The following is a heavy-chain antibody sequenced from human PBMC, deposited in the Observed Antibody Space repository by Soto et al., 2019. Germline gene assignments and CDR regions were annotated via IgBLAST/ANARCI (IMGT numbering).Heavy chain of an antibody. CDR1: GGSISSSSYY. CDR2: IYYSGST. D-gene: IGHD2-2*01. J-gene: IGHJ5*02. Sequence: PSETLSLTCTVSGGSISSSSYYWGWIRQPPGKGLEWIGSIYYSGSTYYNPSLKSRVTISVDTSKDQFSLKLSSVTAADTAVYYCARQAAPYCDCASCYDWFDHWGQGTRVTVSS. V-gene: IGHV4-39*01. CDR3: ARQAAPYCDCASCYDWFDH.